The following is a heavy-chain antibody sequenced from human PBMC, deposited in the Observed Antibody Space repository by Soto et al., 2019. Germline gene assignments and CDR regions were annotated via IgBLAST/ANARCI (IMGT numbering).Heavy chain of an antibody. Sequence: EVQLVESGGGLVQPGGYLRLSCAASGFIFSSFSMNWIRQAPGKGLEWLSYISSDSNHIGYADSVRGQFTSLSHIAKNYMLPQIRSRGDDVTDVDYGAGYLAYAFDCCSQGTLVTVSS. CDR2: ISSDSNHI. J-gene: IGHJ4*02. CDR1: GFIFSSFS. V-gene: IGHV3-48*02. CDR3: AGYLAYAFDC. D-gene: IGHD2-2*03.